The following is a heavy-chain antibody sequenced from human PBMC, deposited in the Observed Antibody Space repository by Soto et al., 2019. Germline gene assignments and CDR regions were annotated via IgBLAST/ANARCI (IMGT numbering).Heavy chain of an antibody. CDR1: GGSVRGGRDD. D-gene: IGHD3-16*01. CDR3: ARDWGPYWFDP. V-gene: IGHV4-61*01. Sequence: PSETLALSCTVSGGSVRGGRDDWNWIRQPPGKQMEWIGYIYDSGATKYNPSLKSRVTISQDTSKNQFSLKMNSVTPSDTAVYYCARDWGPYWFDPWGQGILVTVSS. J-gene: IGHJ5*02. CDR2: IYDSGAT.